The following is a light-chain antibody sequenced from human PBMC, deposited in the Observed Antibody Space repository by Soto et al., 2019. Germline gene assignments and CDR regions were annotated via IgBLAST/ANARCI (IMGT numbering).Light chain of an antibody. CDR1: RSNIGSNP. CDR3: AAWDDSLYGRV. J-gene: IGLJ1*01. CDR2: SNN. Sequence: QSVLTQPPSASGTPGQSVTISCSGSRSNIGSNPVNWYQQLPGTAPKLLIDSNNQRPSGVPDRFSGSRSGTSASLAISGLQSEDEADYYCAAWDDSLYGRVFGTGTKVTVL. V-gene: IGLV1-44*01.